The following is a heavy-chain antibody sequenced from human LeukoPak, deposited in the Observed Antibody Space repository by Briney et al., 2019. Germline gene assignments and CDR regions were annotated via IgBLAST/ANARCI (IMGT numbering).Heavy chain of an antibody. J-gene: IGHJ6*02. Sequence: SETLSLTCTVSGGSISRTTFYWGWIRQPPGKGLEWIGSIYYSGRTFYNPSLKSRVTISVDTSKNHLSLSLTSVTAADTAVYYCARLATVFRGATSHYYGMDVWGQGITVTVSS. CDR2: IYYSGRT. CDR1: GGSISRTTFY. CDR3: ARLATVFRGATSHYYGMDV. V-gene: IGHV4-39*02. D-gene: IGHD3-10*01.